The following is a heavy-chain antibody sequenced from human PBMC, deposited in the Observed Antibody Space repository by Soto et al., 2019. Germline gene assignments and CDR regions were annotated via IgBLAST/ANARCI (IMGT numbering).Heavy chain of an antibody. CDR3: ARDLYGGNRGYYYGMDV. Sequence: QVQLVESGGGVVQPGRSLRLSCAASGFTFSSYGMHWVRQAPGKGLEWVAVIWYDGRNKYYADSVKGRFTISRDNSKNPLYLQMNSLRAEDTAVYYCARDLYGGNRGYYYGMDVWGQGTTVTVSS. CDR1: GFTFSSYG. CDR2: IWYDGRNK. J-gene: IGHJ6*02. D-gene: IGHD4-17*01. V-gene: IGHV3-33*01.